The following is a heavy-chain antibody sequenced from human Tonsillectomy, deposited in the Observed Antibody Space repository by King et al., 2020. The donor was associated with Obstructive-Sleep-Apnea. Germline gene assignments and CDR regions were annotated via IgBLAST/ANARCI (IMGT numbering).Heavy chain of an antibody. D-gene: IGHD3-10*01. V-gene: IGHV3-23*01. CDR1: GCTFSNYA. J-gene: IGHJ4*02. CDR2: ISNSGGST. CDR3: AKDRVTMVRGVIIDIDY. Sequence: VQSGGSLRLSCAASGCTFSNYAMSWVRKAPGKGLEWVSAISNSGGSTYYADSVKGRFTISRDKSKNTLYLQMNSLRAEDTAGFYCAKDRVTMVRGVIIDIDYWGQGTLVTVSS.